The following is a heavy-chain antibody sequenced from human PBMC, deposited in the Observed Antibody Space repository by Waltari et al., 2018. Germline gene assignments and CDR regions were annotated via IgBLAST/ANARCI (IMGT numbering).Heavy chain of an antibody. J-gene: IGHJ6*02. CDR2: ISADGSNT. Sequence: EVQLVESGGGLAQPGGSLRLSCAASGFSFSSCWMHWVRKAQGGGLGWLSVISADGSNTTYADAVRGRFTVSRDNAKNTLYLQMNSLRAEDTAVYYCARVPLIAVAGYYYYYGMDVWGQGTTVTVSS. CDR3: ARVPLIAVAGYYYYYGMDV. D-gene: IGHD6-19*01. V-gene: IGHV3-74*01. CDR1: GFSFSSCW.